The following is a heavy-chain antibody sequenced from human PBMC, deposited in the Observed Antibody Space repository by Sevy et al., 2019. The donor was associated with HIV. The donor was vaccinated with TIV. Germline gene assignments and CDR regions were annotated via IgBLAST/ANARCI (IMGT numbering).Heavy chain of an antibody. CDR2: ITPSGGST. J-gene: IGHJ4*02. D-gene: IGHD3-22*01. V-gene: IGHV1-46*01. CDR1: GYTFTNYY. Sequence: ASVKVSCKASGYTFTNYYIHWVRQAPGQGLEWMGLITPSGGSTSYAQRFQGRVTMTRDTSTSTVYMDLSSLRSEDTAVYYCARVYYYDYSGPGFWGQGTLVTVSS. CDR3: ARVYYYDYSGPGF.